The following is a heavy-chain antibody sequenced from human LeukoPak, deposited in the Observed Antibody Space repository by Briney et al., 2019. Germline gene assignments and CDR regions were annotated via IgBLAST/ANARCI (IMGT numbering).Heavy chain of an antibody. V-gene: IGHV3-7*01. Sequence: GGSLRLSCAVSGFSFSGYWMTWVRQAPGKGLEWVANIKQDGSERNYVDSVKGRFTISRDNAENSLFLQMNSLRVEDTAVYYCAREWQGGIAAAGTRIEGDYWGQGTLVAVSS. CDR3: AREWQGGIAAAGTRIEGDY. CDR1: GFSFSGYW. CDR2: IKQDGSER. D-gene: IGHD6-13*01. J-gene: IGHJ4*02.